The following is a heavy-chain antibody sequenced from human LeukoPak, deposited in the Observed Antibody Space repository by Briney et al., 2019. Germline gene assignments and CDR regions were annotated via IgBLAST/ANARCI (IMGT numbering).Heavy chain of an antibody. CDR2: ISYDGNNK. D-gene: IGHD3-22*01. J-gene: IGHJ4*02. CDR3: ARGPRFAIRLIVVVTKGHFDY. CDR1: GFTFSSYW. Sequence: GGSLRLSCAASGFTFSSYWMSWVRQAPGRGLEWVAAISYDGNNKYYADSVKGRFTISRDNSKNTLYLQMNSLRAEDTAVYYCARGPRFAIRLIVVVTKGHFDYWGQGTLVTVSS. V-gene: IGHV3-30*03.